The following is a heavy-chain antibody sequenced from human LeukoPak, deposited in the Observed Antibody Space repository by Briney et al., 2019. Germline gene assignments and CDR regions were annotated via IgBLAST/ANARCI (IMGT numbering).Heavy chain of an antibody. CDR3: ARRGTIFGPESL. Sequence: SETLSLTCTVSGGSISSYYWSWLRQPPRKGLEWIGYIYTTGSTDYNPSLKSRVTISVDTSKNQLSLNLSSVTAADTAVYFCARRGTIFGPESLWGRGTLVTVSS. CDR1: GGSISSYY. V-gene: IGHV4-4*09. J-gene: IGHJ2*01. D-gene: IGHD3-3*01. CDR2: IYTTGST.